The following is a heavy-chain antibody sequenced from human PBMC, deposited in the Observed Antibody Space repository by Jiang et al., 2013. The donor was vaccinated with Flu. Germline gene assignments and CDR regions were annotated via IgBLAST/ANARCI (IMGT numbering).Heavy chain of an antibody. CDR2: IYYSGST. D-gene: IGHD5-24*01. J-gene: IGHJ4*02. CDR3: ARGRDGYNYAHFDY. V-gene: IGHV4-59*01. Sequence: GSGLVKPSETLPLTCTVSGGSISSYYWSWIRQPPGKGLEWIGYIYYSGSTNYNPSLKSRVTISVDTSKNQFSLKLSSVTAADTAVYYCARGRDGYNYAHFDYWGQGTLVTVSS. CDR1: GGSISSYY.